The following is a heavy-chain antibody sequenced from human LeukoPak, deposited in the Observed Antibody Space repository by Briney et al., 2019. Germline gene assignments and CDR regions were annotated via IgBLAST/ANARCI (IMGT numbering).Heavy chain of an antibody. CDR3: ARDVSPFSYFDY. J-gene: IGHJ4*02. Sequence: GGSLRLSCAASGFTFSSYAMHWVRQAPGKGLEWVAVISYDGSNKYYADSVKGRFTISRDNSKNTLYLQMNSLRAEDTAVYYCARDVSPFSYFDYWGQGTLVTVSS. CDR1: GFTFSSYA. CDR2: ISYDGSNK. V-gene: IGHV3-30-3*01. D-gene: IGHD2/OR15-2a*01.